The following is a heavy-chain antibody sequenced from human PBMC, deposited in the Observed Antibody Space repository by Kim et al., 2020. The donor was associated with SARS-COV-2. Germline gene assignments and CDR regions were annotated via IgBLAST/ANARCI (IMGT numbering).Heavy chain of an antibody. Sequence: SETLSLTCAVYGGSFSGYYWSWIRQPPGKGLEWIGEINHSGSTNYNPSLKSRVTISVDTSKNQFSLKLSSVTAADTAVYYCARGGVGLTLDYWGQGTLVTVS. J-gene: IGHJ4*02. CDR1: GGSFSGYY. V-gene: IGHV4-34*01. D-gene: IGHD2-15*01. CDR3: ARGGVGLTLDY. CDR2: INHSGST.